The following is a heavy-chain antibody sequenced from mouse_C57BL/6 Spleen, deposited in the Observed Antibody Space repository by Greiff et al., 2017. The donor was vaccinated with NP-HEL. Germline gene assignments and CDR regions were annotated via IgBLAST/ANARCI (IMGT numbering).Heavy chain of an antibody. Sequence: VQLQQPGAELVRPGSSVKLSCKASGYTFTSYWMHWVKQRPIQGLEWIGNIDPSDSETHYNQKFKDKATLTVDKSSSTAYMPLSSLTSEDSAVYYCARGYLYAMDYWGQGTSVTVSS. CDR1: GYTFTSYW. D-gene: IGHD5-1*01. J-gene: IGHJ4*01. CDR3: ARGYLYAMDY. V-gene: IGHV1-52*01. CDR2: IDPSDSET.